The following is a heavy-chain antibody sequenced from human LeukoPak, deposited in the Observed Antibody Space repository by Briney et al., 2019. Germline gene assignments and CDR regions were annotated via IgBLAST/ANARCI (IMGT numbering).Heavy chain of an antibody. CDR1: GFTLSNHY. D-gene: IGHD1-26*01. CDR3: ARDSGSCRGCAFDV. CDR2: LNPDGSER. J-gene: IGHJ3*01. Sequence: GGSLRLSCAASGFTLSNHYMSWVRQAPGKGLEWVANLNPDGSERKYVDSVKGRFTISRDNAKNSLYLQMNSLRAEDTAVFYCARDSGSCRGCAFDVWGHGTMVTVSS. V-gene: IGHV3-7*01.